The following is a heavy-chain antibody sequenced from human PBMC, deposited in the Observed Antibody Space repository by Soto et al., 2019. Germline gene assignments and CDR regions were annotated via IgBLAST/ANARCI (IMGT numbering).Heavy chain of an antibody. CDR1: GGSISSGGYY. J-gene: IGHJ6*03. V-gene: IGHV4-31*03. Sequence: QVQLQESGPGLVKPSQTLSLTCTVSGGSISSGGYYWSWIRQHPGKGLEGVGYVYYSGSTYYNPSLNSRVTISLDTSKHQFSLKLRSVTAADTAVYYCASRRRAARPGNYYYMDVWGKGTTVTVSS. CDR3: ASRRRAARPGNYYYMDV. CDR2: VYYSGST. D-gene: IGHD6-6*01.